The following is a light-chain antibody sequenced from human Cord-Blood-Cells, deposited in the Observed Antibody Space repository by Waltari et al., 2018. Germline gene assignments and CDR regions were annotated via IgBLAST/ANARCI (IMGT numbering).Light chain of an antibody. Sequence: QSALTQPASVSGSPGQSITISCTGTSSDVGSYNLVSWYQQHPGKAPKLMIYEGSKRPSGVSNRFSCYKSGNTASLTISGLQAEDEADYYCCSYAGSSTYVFGTGTKVTVL. V-gene: IGLV2-23*01. CDR1: SSDVGSYNL. J-gene: IGLJ1*01. CDR2: EGS. CDR3: CSYAGSSTYV.